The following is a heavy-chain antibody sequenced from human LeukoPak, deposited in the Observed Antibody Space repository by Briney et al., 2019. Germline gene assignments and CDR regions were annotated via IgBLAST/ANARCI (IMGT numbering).Heavy chain of an antibody. Sequence: ASVKVSCKASGYTFTSYGISWVRLAPGQGLEWMGWISAYNGNTNYAQKLQGRVTMTTDTSTSTAYMELRSLRSDDTAVYYCAREGYYYGSGSYYIKLFDYWGQGTLVTVSS. CDR3: AREGYYYGSGSYYIKLFDY. CDR1: GYTFTSYG. J-gene: IGHJ4*02. V-gene: IGHV1-18*01. CDR2: ISAYNGNT. D-gene: IGHD3-10*01.